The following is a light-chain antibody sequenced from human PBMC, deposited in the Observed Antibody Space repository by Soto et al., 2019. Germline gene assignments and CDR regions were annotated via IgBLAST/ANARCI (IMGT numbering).Light chain of an antibody. V-gene: IGKV3-20*01. CDR1: QSVSSNY. CDR3: QQYGTSPALT. J-gene: IGKJ4*01. Sequence: EVVMTQSPATLSVSPGEGVTLSCRASQSVSSNYLAWYQHRPGQAPRLLIYGASSRATGIPDRFSGSGSGTDFTLTISRLEPEDFAVYYCQQYGTSPALTFGGGTKVDIK. CDR2: GAS.